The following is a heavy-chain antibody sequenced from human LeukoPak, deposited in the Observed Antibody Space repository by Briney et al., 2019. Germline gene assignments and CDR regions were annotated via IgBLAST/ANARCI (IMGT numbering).Heavy chain of an antibody. CDR3: AKGSLFGVVIDY. V-gene: IGHV3-30*18. CDR2: ISYDGSNK. CDR1: GFTFSSYG. D-gene: IGHD3-3*01. Sequence: GGALRLSCAASGFTFSSYGMHWVRQAPGKGLEWVAVISYDGSNKYYADSVKGRFTISRDNSKNTLYLQMNSLRAEDTAVYYCAKGSLFGVVIDYWGQGTLVTVSS. J-gene: IGHJ4*02.